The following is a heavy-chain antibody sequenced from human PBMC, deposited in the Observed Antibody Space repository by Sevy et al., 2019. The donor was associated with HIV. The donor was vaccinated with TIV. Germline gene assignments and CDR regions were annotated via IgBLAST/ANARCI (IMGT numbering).Heavy chain of an antibody. Sequence: GESLKISCKGSGYSFANNWIGWVRQMPGKGLEWMGIVYPGDYDTTYSPSFQGQVTISVDKSISTGYLQWNSLKASDTAMYYCARLPVAAAGLYYFDYWGQGTLVTVSS. J-gene: IGHJ4*02. V-gene: IGHV5-51*01. CDR3: ARLPVAAAGLYYFDY. D-gene: IGHD6-13*01. CDR1: GYSFANNW. CDR2: VYPGDYDT.